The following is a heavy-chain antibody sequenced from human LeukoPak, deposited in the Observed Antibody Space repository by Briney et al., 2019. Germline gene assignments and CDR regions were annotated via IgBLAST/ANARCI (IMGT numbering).Heavy chain of an antibody. V-gene: IGHV1-8*01. J-gene: IGHJ6*02. Sequence: GASVKVSCKASGYTFTSYDINWVRQATGQGFEWMGWMNPNSGNTGYAQKFQGRVTMTRNTSISTAYMELSSLRSEDTAVYYCARGTQFGYYYGMDVWGQGTTVTVSS. CDR1: GYTFTSYD. CDR3: ARGTQFGYYYGMDV. CDR2: MNPNSGNT. D-gene: IGHD3-10*01.